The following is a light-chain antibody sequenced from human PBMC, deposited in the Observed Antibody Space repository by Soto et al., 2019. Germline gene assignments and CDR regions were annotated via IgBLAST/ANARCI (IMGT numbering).Light chain of an antibody. V-gene: IGKV1-5*01. CDR1: QSISVW. J-gene: IGKJ1*01. CDR2: DAS. Sequence: DIQMTHAPSTLAASVLDRVTITFRASQSISVWLACFQQKPGTDNKIMIYDASSLQSGVKSRFIGSGSGTEFTLTISSLQPDDCATYFCNQYDNYTWKFGKGHKV. CDR3: NQYDNYTWK.